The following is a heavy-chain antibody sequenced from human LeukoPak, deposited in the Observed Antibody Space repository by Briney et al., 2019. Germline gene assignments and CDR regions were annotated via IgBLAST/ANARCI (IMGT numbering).Heavy chain of an antibody. CDR1: GFTVSSKY. J-gene: IGHJ4*02. D-gene: IGHD5-18*01. V-gene: IGHV3-48*03. CDR2: ISSSGRNI. Sequence: GGSLRLSCAASGFTVSSKYMSWVRQAPGKGLEWVSYISSSGRNIYYADSVKGRFTISRDNAKNSLYLQMNSLRAEDTAVYYCARDLVQLWSKDYWGQGTLVTVSS. CDR3: ARDLVQLWSKDY.